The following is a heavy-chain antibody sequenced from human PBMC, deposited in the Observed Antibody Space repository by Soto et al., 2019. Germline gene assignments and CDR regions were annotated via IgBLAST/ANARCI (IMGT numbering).Heavy chain of an antibody. CDR1: GGSISSGDYY. D-gene: IGHD5-12*01. Sequence: PSETLSLTCTVSGGSISSGDYYWSWIRQPPGKGLEWIGYIYYSGSTYYNPSLKSRVTISVDTSKNQFSLKLSSVTAADTAVYYCASYRRGDSGYGGVYYYGMDVWGQGTTVT. CDR3: ASYRRGDSGYGGVYYYGMDV. V-gene: IGHV4-30-4*01. CDR2: IYYSGST. J-gene: IGHJ6*02.